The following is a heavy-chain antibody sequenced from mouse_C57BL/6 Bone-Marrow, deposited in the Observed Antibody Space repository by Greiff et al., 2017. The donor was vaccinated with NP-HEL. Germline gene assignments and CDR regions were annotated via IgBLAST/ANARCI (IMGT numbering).Heavy chain of an antibody. V-gene: IGHV1-76*01. CDR3: ARGGLRLYY. J-gene: IGHJ2*01. CDR1: GYTFTDYY. D-gene: IGHD1-2*01. CDR2: IYPGSGNT. Sequence: VKLMESGAELVRPGASVKLSCKASGYTFTDYYINWVKQRPGQGLEWIARIYPGSGNTYYNEKFKGKATLTAEKSSSTAYMQLSSLTSEDSAVYFCARGGLRLYYWGQGTTLTVSS.